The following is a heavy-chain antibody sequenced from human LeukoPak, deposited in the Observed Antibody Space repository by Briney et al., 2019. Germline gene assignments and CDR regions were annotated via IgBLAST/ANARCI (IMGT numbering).Heavy chain of an antibody. J-gene: IGHJ4*02. CDR2: ISGSGGST. CDR1: GFTFSSYG. V-gene: IGHV3-23*01. Sequence: PGGTLRLSCAASGFTFSSYGMSWVRQAPGKGLEWVSAISGSGGSTYYADSVKGRFTISRGNSKNTLYLQMNSLRAEDTAVYYCAKDSGYMVREMTWGYWGQGTLVTVSS. D-gene: IGHD3-10*01. CDR3: AKDSGYMVREMTWGY.